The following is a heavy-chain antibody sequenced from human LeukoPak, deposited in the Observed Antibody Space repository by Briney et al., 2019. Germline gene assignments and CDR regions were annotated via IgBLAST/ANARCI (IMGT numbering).Heavy chain of an antibody. D-gene: IGHD3-10*01. Sequence: GWWLRLSCAASGFTFSGYWMSWVRPAPGRGLEWVANINEDGSEKYYVDSVKGRFTISRDNAGNSLDLQMNSLRAEDTAVYYCARTYGSGSFDYWGQGTLVTISS. CDR1: GFTFSGYW. V-gene: IGHV3-7*05. J-gene: IGHJ4*02. CDR3: ARTYGSGSFDY. CDR2: INEDGSEK.